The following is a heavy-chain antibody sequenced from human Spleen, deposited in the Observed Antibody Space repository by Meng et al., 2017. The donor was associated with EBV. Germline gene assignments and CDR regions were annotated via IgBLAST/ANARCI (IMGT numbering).Heavy chain of an antibody. J-gene: IGHJ4*02. D-gene: IGHD3-9*01. V-gene: IGHV1-3*04. CDR2: INTANGDT. CDR3: ARFDGDSFDS. Sequence: QVQLVQSGADVKKPGASVKVYCKASGYTFIRYAIHWVRQAPGQSLEWMGWINTANGDTKYSQNIQVRVTFARDTSASTAYLEVSSLRSEDTAVHYCARFDGDSFDSWGQGTLVTVSS. CDR1: GYTFIRYA.